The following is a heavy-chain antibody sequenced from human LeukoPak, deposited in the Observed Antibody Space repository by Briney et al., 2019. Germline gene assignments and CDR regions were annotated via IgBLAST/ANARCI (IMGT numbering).Heavy chain of an antibody. CDR2: ISSSSSSYI. V-gene: IGHV3-21*04. D-gene: IGHD5-18*01. Sequence: GGSLRLSCAASGFTFSSYSMNWVRQAPGKGLEWVSSISSSSSSYIYYADSVKGRFTISRDNAKNSLYLQMNSLRAEDTAVYYCARTAAGGYSYGSADYWGQGTLVTVSS. CDR3: ARTAAGGYSYGSADY. CDR1: GFTFSSYS. J-gene: IGHJ4*02.